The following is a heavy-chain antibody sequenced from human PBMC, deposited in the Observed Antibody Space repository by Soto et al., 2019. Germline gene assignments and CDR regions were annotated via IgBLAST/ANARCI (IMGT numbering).Heavy chain of an antibody. D-gene: IGHD5-12*01. CDR3: AREDGYNPPSHSFDS. J-gene: IGHJ4*02. CDR1: GFDFRTYS. CDR2: ISSSSRYV. V-gene: IGHV3-21*01. Sequence: GGSLRLSCAASGFDFRTYSMNWVRQAPGKGLEWVSSISSSSRYVYYIDSVKGRFTISGDNTRNSLYLQMNGLRAEDTGIYYCAREDGYNPPSHSFDSWGQGTLVTVSS.